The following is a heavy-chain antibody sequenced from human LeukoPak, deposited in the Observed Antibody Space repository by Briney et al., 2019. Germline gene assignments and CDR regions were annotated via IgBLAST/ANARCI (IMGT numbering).Heavy chain of an antibody. D-gene: IGHD3-10*01. CDR1: GFTFSSYW. CDR3: ARWFGEFSYYYYMDV. V-gene: IGHV4-59*01. Sequence: PGGSLRLSCAASGFTFSSYWMHWVRQAPGKGLEWIGYIYYSGSTNYNPSLKSRVTISVDTSKNQFSLKLSSVAAADTAVYYCARWFGEFSYYYYMDVWGKGTTVTISS. CDR2: IYYSGST. J-gene: IGHJ6*03.